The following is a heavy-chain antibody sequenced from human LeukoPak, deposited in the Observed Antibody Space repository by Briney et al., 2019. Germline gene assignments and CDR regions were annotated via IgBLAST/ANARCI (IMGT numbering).Heavy chain of an antibody. V-gene: IGHV1-2*02. CDR2: INPNSGDT. CDR1: GGTFSSYA. J-gene: IGHJ3*02. D-gene: IGHD5-24*01. Sequence: ASVKVSCKASGGTFSSYAISWVRQAPGQGLEWMGWINPNSGDTDYAQKFQGRVTMTRDTSISTVFMELSRLRSDDTAVYYCARDWLHKAFDIWGQGTIVTVSS. CDR3: ARDWLHKAFDI.